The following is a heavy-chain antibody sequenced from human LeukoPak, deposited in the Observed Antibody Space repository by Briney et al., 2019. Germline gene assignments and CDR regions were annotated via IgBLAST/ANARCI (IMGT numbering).Heavy chain of an antibody. J-gene: IGHJ6*03. D-gene: IGHD3-10*01. CDR1: GFTFSSYS. Sequence: PGGSLRLSCAASGFTFSSYSMNWVRQAPGKGLEWVSSISSSSSYIYYADSVKGRFTISRDNSKNTLYLQMNSLRAEDTAVYYCAKDFFAPWFGELLGYYYYYMDVWGKGTTVTISS. V-gene: IGHV3-21*01. CDR2: ISSSSSYI. CDR3: AKDFFAPWFGELLGYYYYYMDV.